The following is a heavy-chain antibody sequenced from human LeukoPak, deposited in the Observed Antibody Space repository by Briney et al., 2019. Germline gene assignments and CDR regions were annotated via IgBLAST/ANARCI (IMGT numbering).Heavy chain of an antibody. D-gene: IGHD3/OR15-3a*01. J-gene: IGHJ4*02. CDR1: GYTFTSYV. CDR3: ARGTGELDY. CDR2: INTNTGNP. Sequence: ASVKVPCKASGYTFTSYVMNWVRQAPGQGLERMGWINTNTGNPTYAQGFTGRFVFSLDTSVSTAYLQISALKAEDTAVYYCARGTGELDYWGQGTLVTVSS. V-gene: IGHV7-4-1*02.